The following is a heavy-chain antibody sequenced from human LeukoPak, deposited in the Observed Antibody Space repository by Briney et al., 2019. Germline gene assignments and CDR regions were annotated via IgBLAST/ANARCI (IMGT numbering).Heavy chain of an antibody. CDR2: INQDGREK. Sequence: GGSLGLSCAASGFTFSSYWMSWVRQAPGKGLEWVANINQDGREKYYVDSVKGRFTISRDNAKNSLYLQMNSLRAEDTAVYFCARGDKFSGDYWGQGTLVTVSS. V-gene: IGHV3-7*04. J-gene: IGHJ4*02. D-gene: IGHD2-15*01. CDR1: GFTFSSYW. CDR3: ARGDKFSGDY.